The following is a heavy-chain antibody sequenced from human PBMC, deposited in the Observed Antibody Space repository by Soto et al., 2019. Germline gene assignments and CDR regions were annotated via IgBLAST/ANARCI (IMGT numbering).Heavy chain of an antibody. CDR1: GDSISSGGW. V-gene: IGHV4-4*02. CDR2: IYHTGST. Sequence: QVQLQESGPGLVKVSGTLSLTCAVSGDSISSGGWWSWVRQSPGKGLEWIGEIYHTGSTNYNPSPRSGVTISVDKSKNQFSLNLISVTAADTALYYCAKDGWGGYNLGYWGQGTLVTVSS. D-gene: IGHD6-25*01. CDR3: AKDGWGGYNLGY. J-gene: IGHJ4*02.